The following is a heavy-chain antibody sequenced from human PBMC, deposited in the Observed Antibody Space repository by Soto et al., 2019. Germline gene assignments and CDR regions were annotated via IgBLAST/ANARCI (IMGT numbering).Heavy chain of an antibody. J-gene: IGHJ4*02. CDR1: GFTFSSYW. CDR2: IKQDGSEK. Sequence: GSLRLSCAASGFTFSSYWMSWVRQAPGKGLEWVANIKQDGSEKYYVDSVKGRFTISRDNAKNSLYLQMNSLRAEDTAVYYCARSIFGVVIHPYYFDYWGQGTLVTVSS. D-gene: IGHD3-3*01. CDR3: ARSIFGVVIHPYYFDY. V-gene: IGHV3-7*01.